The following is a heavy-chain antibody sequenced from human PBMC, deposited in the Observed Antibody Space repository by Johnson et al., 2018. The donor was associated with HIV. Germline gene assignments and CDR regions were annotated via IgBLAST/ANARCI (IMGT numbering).Heavy chain of an antibody. V-gene: IGHV3-30*19. CDR2: ISYDGSNK. Sequence: QMQLVESGGGVVQPGGSLRLSCVASGFSFSGYGMHWVRQAPGKGLEWVAVISYDGSNKYYADSVKGRFTISRDNSKNTLYLQMNSLRAEDTAVYYCARGGRAHYGGNFGSFDIWGQGTMVTVSS. CDR3: ARGGRAHYGGNFGSFDI. D-gene: IGHD4-23*01. CDR1: GFSFSGYG. J-gene: IGHJ3*02.